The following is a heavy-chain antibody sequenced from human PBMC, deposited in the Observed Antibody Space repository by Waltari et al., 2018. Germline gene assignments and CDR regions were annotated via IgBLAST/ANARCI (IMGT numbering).Heavy chain of an antibody. J-gene: IGHJ4*02. Sequence: EVQLVESGGDLVQPGGSLRLSCAASVFTSSSVVMHWVRQAPGKGLEWVAYIRQDGDEKDYVESVKGRFTISRDNSRNSLYLQMNSLRAEDTAVYYCARWRWEQSEFDSWGQGTLVTVSS. CDR3: ARWRWEQSEFDS. CDR2: IRQDGDEK. D-gene: IGHD2-21*01. CDR1: VFTSSSVV. V-gene: IGHV3-7*01.